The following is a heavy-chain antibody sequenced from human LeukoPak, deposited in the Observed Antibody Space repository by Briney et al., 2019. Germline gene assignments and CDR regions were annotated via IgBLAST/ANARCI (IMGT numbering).Heavy chain of an antibody. CDR1: GFAFSSYG. CDR2: IRRDGTYV. D-gene: IGHD3-16*01. Sequence: GGSLRLSCAASGFAFSSYGMYWVRQRADKGLEWVAYIRRDGTYVNYADSVRGRFTISRDNSKNTLSLQMNNLRVEDTAGYYCASGGPTRWSIDLCGQGTLVTVSS. CDR3: ASGGPTRWSIDL. V-gene: IGHV3-30*02. J-gene: IGHJ4*02.